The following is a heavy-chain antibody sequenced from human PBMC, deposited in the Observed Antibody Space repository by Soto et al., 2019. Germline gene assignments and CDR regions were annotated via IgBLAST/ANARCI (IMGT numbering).Heavy chain of an antibody. V-gene: IGHV3-30*03. D-gene: IGHD3-22*01. J-gene: IGHJ4*02. CDR1: GFTFSSYG. Sequence: GGSLRLSCAASGFTFSSYGMHWVRQAPGKGLEWVAVISYDGSNKYYADSVKGRFTISRDNSKNTVYLQMNSLRAEDTAVYYCATIYYYDPSASGAYWGQGTLVTVSS. CDR2: ISYDGSNK. CDR3: ATIYYYDPSASGAY.